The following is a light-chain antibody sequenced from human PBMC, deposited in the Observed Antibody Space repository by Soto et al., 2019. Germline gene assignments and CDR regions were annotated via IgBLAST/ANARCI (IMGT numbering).Light chain of an antibody. Sequence: EIVMTRSPGTLSLSPGERATLSCRASQSVSSSYLAWYQQKPGQAPRLLIYGASSRATGIPDRFSGSGSGTDFTLTISRLEPEDFAVYSCQQYGSSPPWTFGQGTQVDSK. V-gene: IGKV3-20*01. CDR2: GAS. CDR3: QQYGSSPPWT. J-gene: IGKJ1*01. CDR1: QSVSSSY.